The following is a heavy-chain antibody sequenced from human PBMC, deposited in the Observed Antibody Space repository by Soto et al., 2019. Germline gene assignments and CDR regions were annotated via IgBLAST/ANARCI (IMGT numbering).Heavy chain of an antibody. CDR1: GFTFSSYW. CDR2: IKQDGSEK. J-gene: IGHJ6*03. V-gene: IGHV3-7*01. CDR3: ARLDHDYGDYERLPLYYYYYYMDV. Sequence: EVQLVESGGGLVQPGGSLRLSCAASGFTFSSYWMSWVRQAPGKGLEWVANIKQDGSEKYYVDSVKGRFTTSRDNAKNSLYLQMNSLRAEDTAVYYCARLDHDYGDYERLPLYYYYYYMDVWGKGTTVTVSS. D-gene: IGHD4-17*01.